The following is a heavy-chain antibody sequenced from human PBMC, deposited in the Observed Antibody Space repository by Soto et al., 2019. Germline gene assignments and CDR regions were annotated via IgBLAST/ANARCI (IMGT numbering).Heavy chain of an antibody. Sequence: PSETLSLTCTVSGSSISSYYWSWIRQPPGKGLEWIGYIYNSGSTNYNPSLKSRVTISVDTSKNQFSLNLSSVTAADTALYYCARQGFGELHGLVDVWGQGTTVTVSS. CDR1: GSSISSYY. CDR3: ARQGFGELHGLVDV. CDR2: IYNSGST. V-gene: IGHV4-59*08. J-gene: IGHJ6*02. D-gene: IGHD3-10*01.